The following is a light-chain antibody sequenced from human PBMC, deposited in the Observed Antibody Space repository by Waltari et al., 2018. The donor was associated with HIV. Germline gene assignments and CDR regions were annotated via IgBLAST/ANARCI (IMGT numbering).Light chain of an antibody. CDR1: SGDVGGYNF. J-gene: IGLJ2*01. CDR3: SSYTMSGPRYVL. CDR2: TVN. Sequence: QSALTQPASVSGSPGQSITISCTGTSGDVGGYNFVSWYQKHPGKAPKLIIYTVNSRLSGVSLRFSGSRSAHTSSLTISGLQAEDEADYFCSSYTMSGPRYVLFGGGTRLTVL. V-gene: IGLV2-14*03.